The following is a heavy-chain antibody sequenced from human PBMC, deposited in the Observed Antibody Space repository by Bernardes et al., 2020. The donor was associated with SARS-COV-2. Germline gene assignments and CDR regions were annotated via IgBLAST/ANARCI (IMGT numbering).Heavy chain of an antibody. CDR1: GGSISSGGYY. J-gene: IGHJ4*02. Sequence: SETLSLTCTVSGGSISSGGYYWSWIRQHPGKGLEWIGYIYYSGSTYYNPSLKSRVTISVDTSKNQFSLKLSSVTAADTAVYYCARTYSSGWHYYFDYWGQGTLVTVSS. CDR2: IYYSGST. V-gene: IGHV4-31*03. D-gene: IGHD6-19*01. CDR3: ARTYSSGWHYYFDY.